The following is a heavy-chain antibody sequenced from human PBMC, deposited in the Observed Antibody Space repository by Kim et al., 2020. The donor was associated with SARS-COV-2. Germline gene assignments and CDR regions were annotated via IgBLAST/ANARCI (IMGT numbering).Heavy chain of an antibody. Sequence: SETLSLTCAVYGGSFSGYYWSWIRQPPGKGLEWIGEINHSGSTNYNPSLKSRVTISVDTSKNQFSLKLSSVTAADTAVYYCAGPGIAVAGTTGLYYFDYWGQGTLVTVSS. D-gene: IGHD6-19*01. V-gene: IGHV4-34*01. CDR1: GGSFSGYY. J-gene: IGHJ4*02. CDR2: INHSGST. CDR3: AGPGIAVAGTTGLYYFDY.